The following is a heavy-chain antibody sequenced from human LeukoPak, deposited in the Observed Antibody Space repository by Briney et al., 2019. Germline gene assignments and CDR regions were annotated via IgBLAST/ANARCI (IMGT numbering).Heavy chain of an antibody. CDR1: GYTFTGYY. J-gene: IGHJ5*02. V-gene: IGHV1-2*06. Sequence: GASVKVSCKASGYTFTGYYIHWVRQAPGHGLDWMGRINPNTGGTNYAQKFQGRVTMTRDTSISTAYMELSRLTSDDTAVYYCARGEQPWVTSWGQGTLVTVSS. D-gene: IGHD1-26*01. CDR3: ARGEQPWVTS. CDR2: INPNTGGT.